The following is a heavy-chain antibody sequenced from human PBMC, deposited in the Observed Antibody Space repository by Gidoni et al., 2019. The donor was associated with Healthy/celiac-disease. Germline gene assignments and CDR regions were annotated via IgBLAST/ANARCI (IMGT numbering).Heavy chain of an antibody. CDR1: GGSISSYY. Sequence: QVQLQESGPGLVKPSETLALTCTVSGGSISSYYWSWIRQPPGKGLEWIGYICYSGSTNYNPSLKSRVTISVDTSKNQFSLKLSSVTAADTAVYYCARGRWYSSSWYYFDYWGQGTLVTVSS. J-gene: IGHJ4*02. CDR3: ARGRWYSSSWYYFDY. D-gene: IGHD6-13*01. V-gene: IGHV4-59*01. CDR2: ICYSGST.